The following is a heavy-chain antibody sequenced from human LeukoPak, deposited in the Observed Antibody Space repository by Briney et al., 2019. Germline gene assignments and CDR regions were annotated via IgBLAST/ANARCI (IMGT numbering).Heavy chain of an antibody. V-gene: IGHV1-46*01. CDR1: GYTVTTYY. J-gene: IGHJ4*02. Sequence: ASGKLSCKASGYTVTTYYLHWVRQAPGQGLEWRGIINPNAGDTGYARKFLGRVTMTRDTSTSTVYMELSSLRSEDTAVYYCARVVGATVYYFDYWGQGTLVTVSS. CDR3: ARVVGATVYYFDY. D-gene: IGHD1-26*01. CDR2: INPNAGDT.